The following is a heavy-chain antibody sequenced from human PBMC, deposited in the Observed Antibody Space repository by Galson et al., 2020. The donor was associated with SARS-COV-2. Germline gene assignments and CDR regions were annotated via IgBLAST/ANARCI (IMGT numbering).Heavy chain of an antibody. CDR2: FDPEDGET. D-gene: IGHD3-10*01. J-gene: IGHJ6*02. CDR3: ATAPSIRGVITSYYYYGMDV. CDR1: GYTLTELS. Sequence: ASVKVSCKVSGYTLTELSMHWVRQAPGKGLEWMGGFDPEDGETIYAQKFQGRVTMTEDTSTDTAYMELSSLRSEDTAVYYCATAPSIRGVITSYYYYGMDVWGQGTTVTVSS. V-gene: IGHV1-24*01.